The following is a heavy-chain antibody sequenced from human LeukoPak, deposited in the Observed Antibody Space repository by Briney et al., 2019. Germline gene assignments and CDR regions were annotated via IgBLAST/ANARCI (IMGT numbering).Heavy chain of an antibody. V-gene: IGHV3-23*01. CDR1: GFTFSSYA. Sequence: GGSLRLSCAASGFTFSSYAMSWVRQAPGKGLEWVSAISGSGGSTYYADSVKGRFTISRDNSKNTLYLQMNSLRAEDTAVYYCAKGTGRGYSGYEYYYYYYMDVWGKGTTVTVSS. CDR2: ISGSGGST. J-gene: IGHJ6*03. D-gene: IGHD5-12*01. CDR3: AKGTGRGYSGYEYYYYYYMDV.